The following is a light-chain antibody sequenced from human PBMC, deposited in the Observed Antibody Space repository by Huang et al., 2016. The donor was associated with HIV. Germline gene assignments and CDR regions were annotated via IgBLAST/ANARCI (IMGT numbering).Light chain of an antibody. J-gene: IGKJ1*01. CDR2: DAS. Sequence: EIVLTQSPATLSLSPGERATLSCRASQSVSSHLAWYQQKVGQALRLLIDDASNRATGIPDRFSGSGSGTDFTLTISSLEPEDFAVYYCQQRSNWPWTFGQGTKVEIK. CDR3: QQRSNWPWT. CDR1: QSVSSH. V-gene: IGKV3-11*01.